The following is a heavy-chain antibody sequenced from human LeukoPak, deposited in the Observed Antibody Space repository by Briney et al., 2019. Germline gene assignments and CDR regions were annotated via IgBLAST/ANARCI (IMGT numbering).Heavy chain of an antibody. D-gene: IGHD6-6*01. Sequence: PSETLSLTCTVSGGSISSGGYYWSWIRQPPGKGLGWIGYIYHSGSTYYNPSLKSRVTISVDRSKNQFSLKLSSVTAADTAVYYCARMASIAARPPSAFDIWGQGTMVTVSS. CDR1: GGSISSGGYY. CDR3: ARMASIAARPPSAFDI. J-gene: IGHJ3*02. CDR2: IYHSGST. V-gene: IGHV4-30-2*01.